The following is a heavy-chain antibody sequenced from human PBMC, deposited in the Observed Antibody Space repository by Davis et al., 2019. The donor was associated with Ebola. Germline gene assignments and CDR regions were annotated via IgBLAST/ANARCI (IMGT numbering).Heavy chain of an antibody. V-gene: IGHV1-69*02. CDR1: GGTFSSYT. CDR2: IIPILGIA. D-gene: IGHD1-1*01. CDR3: ARAQFPTTSDH. Sequence: SVKVSCKASGGTFSSYTISWVRQAPGQGLEWMGRIIPILGIANYAQKFQGRVTMTTDTSTTTAYMEVGSLRSDDTAVYYCARAQFPTTSDHWGQGTLVTVSS. J-gene: IGHJ4*02.